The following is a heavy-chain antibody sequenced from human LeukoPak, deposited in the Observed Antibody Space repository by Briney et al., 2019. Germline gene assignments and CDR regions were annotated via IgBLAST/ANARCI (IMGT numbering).Heavy chain of an antibody. D-gene: IGHD3-10*01. CDR3: ARGRLGGSGSYYNVLDY. CDR1: GGPISSYY. V-gene: IGHV4-59*01. J-gene: IGHJ4*02. Sequence: PSETLSLTCTVSGGPISSYYSSWIRQPPGKGLEWIGYISYSGSTNYNPSLKSRVTISVDTSRNQFSLKLSSVTAADTAVYYCARGRLGGSGSYYNVLDYWGQGTLVTVSS. CDR2: ISYSGST.